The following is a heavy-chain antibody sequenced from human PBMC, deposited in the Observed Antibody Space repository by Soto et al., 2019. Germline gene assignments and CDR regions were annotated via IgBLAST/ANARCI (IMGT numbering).Heavy chain of an antibody. CDR3: ARAVGGPTSNLDY. J-gene: IGHJ4*02. V-gene: IGHV1-3*05. CDR1: GDTFTSYA. D-gene: IGHD3-16*01. CDR2: INAGNGNK. Sequence: VQLVQSGAEEKKPGASGKVSCKASGDTFTSYAMHWVRQAPGQRLEWMGWINAGNGNKKYSQKFQGRVTITRDTSASTAYMELSSLRSEDTAVYYCARAVGGPTSNLDYWGQGTLVTVSS.